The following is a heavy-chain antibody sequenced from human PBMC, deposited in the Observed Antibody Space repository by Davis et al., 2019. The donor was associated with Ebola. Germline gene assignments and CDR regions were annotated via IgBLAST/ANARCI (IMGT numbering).Heavy chain of an antibody. CDR3: ARGPWVITARRGLTLDF. J-gene: IGHJ4*02. D-gene: IGHD3-10*01. CDR2: IIPMHDVT. Sequence: ASVKVSCKVSGKSLTESSIHWVRQAPGRGLEWMGRIIPMHDVTNYSKKFQDRVTFSADTSTSTMYLTLTSLTSEDTAIYYCARGPWVITARRGLTLDFWGQGTLVTVSS. CDR1: GKSLTESS. V-gene: IGHV1-24*01.